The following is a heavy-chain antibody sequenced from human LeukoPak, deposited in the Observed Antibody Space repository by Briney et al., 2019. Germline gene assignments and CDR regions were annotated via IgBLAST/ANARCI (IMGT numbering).Heavy chain of an antibody. CDR2: INHSGST. CDR1: GGSFSVYY. Sequence: SETLSLTCAVYGGSFSVYYWSWIRQPPGKGLEWIGEINHSGSTNYNPSLKSRVTISVDTSKNQFSLKLSSVTAADTAVYYCARSSWYVDFDYWGQGTLVTVSS. D-gene: IGHD6-13*01. J-gene: IGHJ4*02. CDR3: ARSSWYVDFDY. V-gene: IGHV4-34*01.